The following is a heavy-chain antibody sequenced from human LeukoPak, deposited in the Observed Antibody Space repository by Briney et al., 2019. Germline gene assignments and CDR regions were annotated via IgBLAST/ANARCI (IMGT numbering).Heavy chain of an antibody. Sequence: PSETLSLTCAVYGGSFSDYYWSWIRQPPGKGLEWIGEINHSGSTNYNPSLKSGVTISVDTSKNQFSLKLSSVTAADTAVYYCASDPYSSSWYYWGQGTLVTVSS. V-gene: IGHV4-34*01. CDR2: INHSGST. CDR3: ASDPYSSSWYY. D-gene: IGHD6-13*01. J-gene: IGHJ4*02. CDR1: GGSFSDYY.